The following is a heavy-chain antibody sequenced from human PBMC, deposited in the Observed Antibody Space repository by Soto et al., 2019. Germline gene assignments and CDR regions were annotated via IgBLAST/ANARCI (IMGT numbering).Heavy chain of an antibody. CDR1: GGSISSYY. CDR3: ARGCSGGSCYPDDVTYFDY. D-gene: IGHD2-15*01. Sequence: SETLSLTCTVSGGSISSYYWSWIRQPPGKGLEWIGYIYYSGSTNYNPSLKSRVTISVDTSKNQFSLKLSSVTAADTAVYYCARGCSGGSCYPDDVTYFDYWGQGTLVTVSS. CDR2: IYYSGST. J-gene: IGHJ4*02. V-gene: IGHV4-59*01.